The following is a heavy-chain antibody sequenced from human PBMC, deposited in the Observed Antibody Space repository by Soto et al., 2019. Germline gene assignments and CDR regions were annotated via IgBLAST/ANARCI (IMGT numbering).Heavy chain of an antibody. J-gene: IGHJ5*02. Sequence: SVKVSCKASGGTFSSYAISWVRQAPGQGLEWMGGIIPIFGTANYAQKFQGRVTITADESTSTAYMELSSLRSEDTAVYYCARENCSGGSCYGWGWFDPWGQGTLVTVSS. V-gene: IGHV1-69*13. CDR1: GGTFSSYA. CDR3: ARENCSGGSCYGWGWFDP. CDR2: IIPIFGTA. D-gene: IGHD2-15*01.